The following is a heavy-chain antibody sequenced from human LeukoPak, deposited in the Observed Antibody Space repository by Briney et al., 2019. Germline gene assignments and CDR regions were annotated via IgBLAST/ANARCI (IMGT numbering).Heavy chain of an antibody. Sequence: PGGSLRLSCAASGFAFSSYEMNWVRQAPGKGLEWVSYISSSGSTIYYADSVKGRFTISRDNAKNSLYLQMNSLRAEDTAVYYCARDPARGYYDSSGYYDQFDPGDDYWGQGTLVTVSS. D-gene: IGHD3-22*01. CDR2: ISSSGSTI. J-gene: IGHJ4*02. V-gene: IGHV3-48*03. CDR3: ARDPARGYYDSSGYYDQFDPGDDY. CDR1: GFAFSSYE.